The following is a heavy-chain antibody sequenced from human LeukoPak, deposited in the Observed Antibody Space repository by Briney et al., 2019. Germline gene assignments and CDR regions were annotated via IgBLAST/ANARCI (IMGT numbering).Heavy chain of an antibody. J-gene: IGHJ4*02. CDR1: GFTFSSYA. D-gene: IGHD6-13*01. V-gene: IGHV3-64*01. Sequence: GGSLRLSCAASGFTFSSYAMHWVRQAPGKGLEYVSAISSNGGSTYYANSVKGRFTISRDNSKNTLYLQMSSLRAEDTAVYYCARDGYSSSCPKDWGQGTLVTVSS. CDR2: ISSNGGST. CDR3: ARDGYSSSCPKD.